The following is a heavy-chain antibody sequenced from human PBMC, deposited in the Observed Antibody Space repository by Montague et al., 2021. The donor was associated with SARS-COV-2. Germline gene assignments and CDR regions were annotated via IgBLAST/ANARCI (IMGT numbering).Heavy chain of an antibody. Sequence: LSLPFPFSRDSISSHNYFWAWIRQPPGKGLEWIGSVDYSGLTFYNPSLESRVTISVDTSKKQFSLKVNSVTAADTAVYFCASQSGSYYNYFDLWGQGTLVTVSS. D-gene: IGHD1-26*01. V-gene: IGHV4-39*07. CDR3: ASQSGSYYNYFDL. J-gene: IGHJ4*02. CDR2: VDYSGLT. CDR1: RDSISSHNYF.